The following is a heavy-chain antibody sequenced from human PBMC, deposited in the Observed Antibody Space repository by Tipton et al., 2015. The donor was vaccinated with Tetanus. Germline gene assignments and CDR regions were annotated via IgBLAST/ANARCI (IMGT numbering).Heavy chain of an antibody. J-gene: IGHJ4*02. CDR2: IWYDGSNK. CDR1: GFTFSSYG. D-gene: IGHD2-15*01. Sequence: SLRLSCAASGFTFSSYGMHWVRQAPGKGLEWVAVIWYDGSNKYYADSVKGRFTISRDNSKNTLYLQMNSLRAEDTAVYYCATAQAAWSFLDYWGQGTLVTVSS. CDR3: ATAQAAWSFLDY. V-gene: IGHV3-33*01.